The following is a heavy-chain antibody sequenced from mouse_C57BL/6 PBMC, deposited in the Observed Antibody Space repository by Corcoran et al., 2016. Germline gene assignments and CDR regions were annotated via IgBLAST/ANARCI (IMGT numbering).Heavy chain of an antibody. CDR2: INTYSGVP. J-gene: IGHJ3*01. Sequence: QIQLVQSGPELKKPGETVKISCKASGYTFTTYGMSWVKQAPGKGLKWMGWINTYSGVPTYADDFKGRFAFSLETSASTAYLQINNLKNEDTATYFCASLLDSSGSSFAYWGQGTLVTVSA. CDR3: ASLLDSSGSSFAY. CDR1: GYTFTTYG. V-gene: IGHV9-3*01. D-gene: IGHD3-2*02.